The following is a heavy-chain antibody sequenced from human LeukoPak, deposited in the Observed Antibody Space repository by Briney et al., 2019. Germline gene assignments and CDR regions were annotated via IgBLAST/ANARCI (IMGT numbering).Heavy chain of an antibody. CDR3: AREGRYSSSWYNDY. D-gene: IGHD6-13*01. J-gene: IGHJ4*02. CDR2: ISSSGSTI. V-gene: IGHV3-11*04. CDR1: GFTFSDYY. Sequence: GGSLRLSCAASGFTFSDYYMSWIRQAPGKGLERVSYISSSGSTIYYADSVKGRFTISRDNAKNSLYLQMTSLRAEDTAVYYCAREGRYSSSWYNDYWGQGTLVTVSS.